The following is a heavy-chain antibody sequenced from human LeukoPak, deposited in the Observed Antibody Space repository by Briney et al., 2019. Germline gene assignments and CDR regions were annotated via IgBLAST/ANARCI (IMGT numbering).Heavy chain of an antibody. J-gene: IGHJ3*02. Sequence: SETLSLTCAVYGGSFSGYYWSWIRQPPGKGLEWIGEINHSGSTNYNPSLKSRVTISVGTSKNQFSLKLSSVTAADTAVYYCARKKMPFDIWGQGTMVTVSS. CDR2: INHSGST. CDR1: GGSFSGYY. CDR3: ARKKMPFDI. V-gene: IGHV4-34*01. D-gene: IGHD5-24*01.